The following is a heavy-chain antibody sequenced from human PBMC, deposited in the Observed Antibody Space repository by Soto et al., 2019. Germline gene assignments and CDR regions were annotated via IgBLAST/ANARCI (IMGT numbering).Heavy chain of an antibody. V-gene: IGHV3-21*01. Sequence: GGSLRLSCAASGFTFSSYSMNWVRQAPGKGLEWVSSISSSSSYIYYADSVKGRFTISRDNAKNSLYLQMNSLRAEDTAVYYCARDQLGPGSFDYWGQGTLVTVSS. CDR3: ARDQLGPGSFDY. CDR2: ISSSSSYI. CDR1: GFTFSSYS. J-gene: IGHJ4*02. D-gene: IGHD3-10*01.